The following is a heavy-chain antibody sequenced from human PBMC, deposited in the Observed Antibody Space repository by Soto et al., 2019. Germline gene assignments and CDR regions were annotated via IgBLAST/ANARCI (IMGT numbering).Heavy chain of an antibody. V-gene: IGHV4-59*01. Sequence: PSETLSLTCTVSGGSISSYYWSWIRQPPGKGLEWIGYIYYSGSTNYNPSLKSRVTISVDTSKNQFSLKLSSVTAADTAVYYCAREYCSGGSCYLDAFDIWGQGTMVTVSS. J-gene: IGHJ3*02. D-gene: IGHD2-15*01. CDR2: IYYSGST. CDR1: GGSISSYY. CDR3: AREYCSGGSCYLDAFDI.